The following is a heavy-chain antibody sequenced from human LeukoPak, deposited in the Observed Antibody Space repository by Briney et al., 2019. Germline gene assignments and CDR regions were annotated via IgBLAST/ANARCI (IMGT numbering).Heavy chain of an antibody. CDR2: ISSSSDYI. CDR3: ARSRSVSNFKGMDV. D-gene: IGHD5/OR15-5a*01. V-gene: IGHV3-21*01. J-gene: IGHJ6*04. CDR1: GFTFSDYS. Sequence: GGSLRLSCPASGFTFSDYSMSWVRQAPGKGLEWVSSISSSSDYIYYADSVKGRFTISRDNARNSLYLQMNSLRAEDTAVYYCARSRSVSNFKGMDVWGEGTTVTVSS.